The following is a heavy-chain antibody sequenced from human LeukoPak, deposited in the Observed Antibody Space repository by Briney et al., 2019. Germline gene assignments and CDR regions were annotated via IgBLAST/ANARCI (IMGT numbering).Heavy chain of an antibody. Sequence: GGSLRLSCAVSGFTFSSYWMIWFRQAPGKGLEWVSVIYSGGSTYYADSVKGRFTISRDNSKNTLYLQMNSLRAEDTAVYYCARGYDSSGYYGYWGQGTLVTVSS. CDR2: IYSGGST. V-gene: IGHV3-53*01. CDR1: GFTFSSYW. CDR3: ARGYDSSGYYGY. J-gene: IGHJ4*02. D-gene: IGHD3-22*01.